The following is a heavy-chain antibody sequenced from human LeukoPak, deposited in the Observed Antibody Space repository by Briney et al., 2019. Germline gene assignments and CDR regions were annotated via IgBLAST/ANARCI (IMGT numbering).Heavy chain of an antibody. Sequence: SETLSLTCTVSGYSISSGYYWGWIRRPPGKGLDWIGSIYHSGSTYYNPSLKSRVTISIDTSKNQFSLKLSSVTAADTAVYYCAREGDGYNYGALLQHWGQGTLVTVSS. CDR3: AREGDGYNYGALLQH. V-gene: IGHV4-38-2*02. CDR1: GYSISSGYY. CDR2: IYHSGST. D-gene: IGHD5-24*01. J-gene: IGHJ1*01.